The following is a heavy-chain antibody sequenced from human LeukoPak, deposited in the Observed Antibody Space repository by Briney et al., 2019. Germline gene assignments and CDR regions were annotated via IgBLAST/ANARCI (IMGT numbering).Heavy chain of an antibody. V-gene: IGHV4-61*01. D-gene: IGHD5-12*01. CDR2: IYYTGNT. CDR1: VASVSSGSYY. Sequence: SVTLSLTWTVSVASVSSGSYYWGWIRQPPGKSLEWIGYIYYTGNTNYNPSLKSRVTISMDTSKNQFSLNLSSVTAADTAVYYCARDRTDIVATSHFDYWGQGTLVTVSS. J-gene: IGHJ4*02. CDR3: ARDRTDIVATSHFDY.